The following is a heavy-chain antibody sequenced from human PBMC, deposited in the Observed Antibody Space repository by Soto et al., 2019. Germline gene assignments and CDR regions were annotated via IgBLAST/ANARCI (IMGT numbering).Heavy chain of an antibody. V-gene: IGHV3-30-3*01. Sequence: QVQLVESGGGVVQPGRSLRLSCAASGFTFSSYAMHWVRQAPGKGLEWVAVISYDGSNKYYADSVKGRFTISRDNSKNTLYLQMNSLRAEDTAVYYCARDPYYYDSSCDGYYYYGMDVWGQGTTVTVSS. D-gene: IGHD3-22*01. CDR3: ARDPYYYDSSCDGYYYYGMDV. J-gene: IGHJ6*02. CDR1: GFTFSSYA. CDR2: ISYDGSNK.